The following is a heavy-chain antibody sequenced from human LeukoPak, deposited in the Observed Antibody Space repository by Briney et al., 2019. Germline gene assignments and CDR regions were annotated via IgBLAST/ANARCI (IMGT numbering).Heavy chain of an antibody. D-gene: IGHD2-8*01. J-gene: IGHJ5*02. V-gene: IGHV4-34*01. CDR1: GFTFSSYW. CDR3: ARPRASTYATRGWFDP. CDR2: INHSGST. Sequence: PGGSLRLSCAASGFTFSSYWMSWVRQPPGKGLEWIGEINHSGSTNYNPSLKSRVTISVDTSKNQFSLKLSSVTAADTAVYYCARPRASTYATRGWFDPWGQGTLVTVSS.